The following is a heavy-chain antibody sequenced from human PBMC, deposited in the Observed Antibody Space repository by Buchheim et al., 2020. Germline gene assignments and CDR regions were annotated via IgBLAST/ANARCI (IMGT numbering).Heavy chain of an antibody. D-gene: IGHD5-24*01. Sequence: QVQLQESGPGLVKPSETLSLTCTVSGGSMTGYYWSWIRQPPGKRLEWIGSIYYSGSTKYSPSLKSRVTISVDKSKNQFSLNLRSVTAADTAVYFCARGGEMATSVYWGQGSL. V-gene: IGHV4-59*01. CDR2: IYYSGST. CDR3: ARGGEMATSVY. CDR1: GGSMTGYY. J-gene: IGHJ4*02.